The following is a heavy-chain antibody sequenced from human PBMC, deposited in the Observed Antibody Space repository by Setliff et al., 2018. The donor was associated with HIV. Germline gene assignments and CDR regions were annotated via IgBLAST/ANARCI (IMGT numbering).Heavy chain of an antibody. V-gene: IGHV4-61*02. CDR2: IYTSGNT. CDR1: GGSFSSATYS. Sequence: SETLSLTCTVSGGSFSSATYSWIWIRQPAGKGLEYIGLIYTSGNTRYNPSLKSRLSISVDTSKNQISLKLSSVTAADTAVYYCARLVEVRGAANDYFDCWGQGTLVTVS. J-gene: IGHJ4*02. D-gene: IGHD3-10*01. CDR3: ARLVEVRGAANDYFDC.